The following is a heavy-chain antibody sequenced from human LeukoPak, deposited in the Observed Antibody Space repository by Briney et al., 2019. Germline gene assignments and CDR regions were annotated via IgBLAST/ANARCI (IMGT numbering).Heavy chain of an antibody. Sequence: SETLSLTCTVSGGSISSYYWSWIRQPAGKGLEWIGRIYTGGSTNYNPSLKSRVTMSVDTSKNQFSLKLSSVTAADTAVYYCAREGYGYCSSTSCSNWFDPWGQGTLVTVSS. CDR3: AREGYGYCSSTSCSNWFDP. CDR2: IYTGGST. V-gene: IGHV4-4*07. J-gene: IGHJ5*02. CDR1: GGSISSYY. D-gene: IGHD2-2*01.